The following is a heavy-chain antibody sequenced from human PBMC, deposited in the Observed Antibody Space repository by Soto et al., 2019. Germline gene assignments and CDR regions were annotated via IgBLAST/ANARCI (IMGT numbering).Heavy chain of an antibody. CDR1: GGSVSSGSYY. CDR3: ARDSDDFWSGYPERYYFDY. Sequence: QVQLQESGPGLVKPSETLSLTCTVSGGSVSSGSYYWSWIRQPPGKGLECIGYIYYSGSTNYNPSLKSRVTISVATSKNQFSLELSSVTAADAAVYYCARDSDDFWSGYPERYYFDYWGQGTLVTVSS. D-gene: IGHD3-3*01. V-gene: IGHV4-61*01. CDR2: IYYSGST. J-gene: IGHJ4*02.